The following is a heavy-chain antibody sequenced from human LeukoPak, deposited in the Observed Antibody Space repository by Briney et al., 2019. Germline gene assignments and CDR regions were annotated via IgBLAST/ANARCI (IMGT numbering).Heavy chain of an antibody. V-gene: IGHV1-2*02. D-gene: IGHD6-13*01. CDR2: INANSGGT. J-gene: IGHJ4*02. Sequence: PGGSLRLSCAASGFTFSSYGMHWVRQPPGQGLEWMGWINANSGGTNYAKKFQGRVTMTRDTSISTAYMELSRLRSDETAVYYCARDGYSSSWTLGYWGQGTLVTVSS. CDR3: ARDGYSSSWTLGY. CDR1: GFTFSSYG.